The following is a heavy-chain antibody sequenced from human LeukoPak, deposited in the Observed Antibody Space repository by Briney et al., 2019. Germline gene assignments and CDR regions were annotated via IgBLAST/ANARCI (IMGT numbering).Heavy chain of an antibody. CDR1: GFTFSSYW. CDR3: AREGVVAAGDY. CDR2: IKQDGSEK. V-gene: IGHV3-7*01. J-gene: IGHJ4*02. Sequence: GGSLRPSCAASGFTFSSYWMRWVRQAPGEGLEWVANIKQDGSEKNYVDSVKGRFTISRDNGKNALYLLMNSLRAEDTAVYYCAREGVVAAGDYWGQGTLVTVSS. D-gene: IGHD2-15*01.